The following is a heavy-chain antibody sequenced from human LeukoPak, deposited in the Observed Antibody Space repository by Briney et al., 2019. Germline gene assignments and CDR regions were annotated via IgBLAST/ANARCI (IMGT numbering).Heavy chain of an antibody. CDR1: GFTFSSYA. CDR3: AKDSGGYSYGWAYNYYGMDV. D-gene: IGHD5-18*01. CDR2: ISYDGSNK. V-gene: IGHV3-30*04. J-gene: IGHJ6*02. Sequence: GGSLRLSCAASGFTFSSYAMHWVRQAPGKGLEWVAVISYDGSNKYYADSVKGRFTISRDNSKNTLYLQMNSLRAEDTAVYYCAKDSGGYSYGWAYNYYGMDVWGQGTTVTVSS.